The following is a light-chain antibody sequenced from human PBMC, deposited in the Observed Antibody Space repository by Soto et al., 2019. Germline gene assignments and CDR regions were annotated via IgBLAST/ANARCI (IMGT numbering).Light chain of an antibody. Sequence: EIVLTQSPGTLSLSPGERATLSCRASQSVSSSYLAWYQQKPGQAPRLLIYGASSRATGISARFSGSGSGTDFTLTISSLEPEDFAVYYCQQRSKFGPGTKVDIK. V-gene: IGKV3D-20*02. CDR2: GAS. J-gene: IGKJ3*01. CDR3: QQRSK. CDR1: QSVSSSY.